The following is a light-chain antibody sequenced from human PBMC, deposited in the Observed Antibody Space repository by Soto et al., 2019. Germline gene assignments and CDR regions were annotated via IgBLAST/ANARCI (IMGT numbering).Light chain of an antibody. CDR1: QGISNY. J-gene: IGKJ3*01. CDR2: AAS. Sequence: DIQMTQSPSSLSASVGDRVTITCRASQGISNYLAWYQQKPGQVPKLLIYAASTLQSGVPSRCSGSGSGTDFTLTISILQPEDVATYYWQKYNSAPFTFGPGTKVDIK. CDR3: QKYNSAPFT. V-gene: IGKV1-27*01.